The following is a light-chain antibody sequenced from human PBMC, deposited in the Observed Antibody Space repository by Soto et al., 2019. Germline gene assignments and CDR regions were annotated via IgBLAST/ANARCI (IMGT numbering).Light chain of an antibody. CDR2: YDN. CDR3: QVWDSSSDPPVV. J-gene: IGLJ2*01. Sequence: SYELTQPPSVSVAPGKTARITCGGNNIGSKSVHWYQQKPGQAPVLVIYYDNNRPSGIPDRFSGSNSGNTATLTISRVEGGDEADYYCQVWDSSSDPPVVFGGGTKLTVL. V-gene: IGLV3-21*04. CDR1: NIGSKS.